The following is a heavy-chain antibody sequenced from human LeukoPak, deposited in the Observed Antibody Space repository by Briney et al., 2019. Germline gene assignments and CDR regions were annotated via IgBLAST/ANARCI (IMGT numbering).Heavy chain of an antibody. J-gene: IGHJ6*02. CDR2: MNPNSGNT. CDR3: AREGYTAMAYYYYYGMDV. CDR1: GYTFTGYY. D-gene: IGHD5-18*01. Sequence: GASVKVSCKASGYTFTGYYMHWERQATGQGLEWMGWMNPNSGNTGYAQKFQGRVTMTRNTSISTAYMELSSLRSEDTAVYYCAREGYTAMAYYYYYGMDVWGQGTTVTVSS. V-gene: IGHV1-8*02.